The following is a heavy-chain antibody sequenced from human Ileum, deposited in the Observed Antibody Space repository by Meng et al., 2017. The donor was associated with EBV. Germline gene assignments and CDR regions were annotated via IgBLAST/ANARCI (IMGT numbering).Heavy chain of an antibody. Sequence: LQLQGSGPGLVKPSETLSLTCSVSGGSFSSRKYYWGWIRQPPGKALEWIASIYYSGTTYYNPSLQSRVSISVDKSKNQVSLNMTSMTAADTAVYYCASRELAPFDYWGQGTLVTVSS. CDR3: ASRELAPFDY. V-gene: IGHV4-39*07. J-gene: IGHJ4*02. CDR1: GGSFSSRKYY. D-gene: IGHD1-26*01. CDR2: IYYSGTT.